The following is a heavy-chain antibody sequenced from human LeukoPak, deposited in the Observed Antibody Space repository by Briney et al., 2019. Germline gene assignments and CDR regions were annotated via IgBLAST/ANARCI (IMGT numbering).Heavy chain of an antibody. Sequence: ASVKVSCKASGYTFSNYCMHWVRQAPGQGLEWMGILNPTYDIPIYARKFEGRVTMTRDMSTSTVYMELSSLTSDDTAVYFCAKDPRNILTGDYDDFDIWGQGTMVIVSS. CDR2: LNPTYDIP. V-gene: IGHV1-46*01. CDR3: AKDPRNILTGDYDDFDI. J-gene: IGHJ3*02. CDR1: GYTFSNYC. D-gene: IGHD3-9*01.